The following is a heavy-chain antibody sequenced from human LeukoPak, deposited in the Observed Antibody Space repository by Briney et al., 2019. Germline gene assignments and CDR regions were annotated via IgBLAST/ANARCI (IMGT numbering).Heavy chain of an antibody. Sequence: GGSLRLSCAASGFPFTIYAMSWVRQAPGKGLEWVSSIGGSSTYYADFVKGRFTISRDTSKNTMDLQMNSLRAEDTAIYYCAKYRGFGDSYDSWGQGTLVTASS. CDR2: IGGSST. V-gene: IGHV3-23*01. CDR3: AKYRGFGDSYDS. CDR1: GFPFTIYA. J-gene: IGHJ4*02. D-gene: IGHD3-10*01.